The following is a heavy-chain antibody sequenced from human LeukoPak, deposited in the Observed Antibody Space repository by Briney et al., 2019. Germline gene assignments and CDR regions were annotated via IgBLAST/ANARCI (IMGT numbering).Heavy chain of an antibody. CDR2: IYYSGST. J-gene: IGHJ4*02. D-gene: IGHD5-24*01. Sequence: SETLSLTCTVSGGSVSSGSYYWSWIRQPPGKGLEWIGYIYYSGSTNYNPSLKSRVTISVDTSKNQFSLKLSSVTAADTAVYYCARGRRDGYNTAFDYWGQGTLVTVSS. CDR3: ARGRRDGYNTAFDY. V-gene: IGHV4-61*01. CDR1: GGSVSSGSYY.